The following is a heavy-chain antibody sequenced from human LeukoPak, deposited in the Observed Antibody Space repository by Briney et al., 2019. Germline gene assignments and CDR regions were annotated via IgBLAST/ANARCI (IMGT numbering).Heavy chain of an antibody. D-gene: IGHD3-22*01. J-gene: IGHJ5*02. V-gene: IGHV4-4*07. CDR1: GGSISNYY. CDR3: ASLFFDTSGYVDQ. Sequence: SETLSLTCTVSGGSISNYYWSWIRHPAGKGLEWMGRVSTSGATNYNPSLKSRVAMSTDTSKTQFSLSLRSMTAADTAVYYCASLFFDTSGYVDQWGQGTLVTVSS. CDR2: VSTSGAT.